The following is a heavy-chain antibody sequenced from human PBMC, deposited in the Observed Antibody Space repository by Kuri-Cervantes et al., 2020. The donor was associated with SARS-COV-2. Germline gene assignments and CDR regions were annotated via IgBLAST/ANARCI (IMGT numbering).Heavy chain of an antibody. CDR3: ARDRIAASFMDV. D-gene: IGHD6-13*01. CDR2: ISYDGSNK. Sequence: GESLKISCAASGFTFSSYGMHWVRQAPGKGLEWVAVISYDGSNKYYADSVKGRFTISRDNSKNTLYLQMNSLRAEDTAVYYCARDRIAASFMDVWGQGTLVTVSS. V-gene: IGHV3-30*03. J-gene: IGHJ4*02. CDR1: GFTFSSYG.